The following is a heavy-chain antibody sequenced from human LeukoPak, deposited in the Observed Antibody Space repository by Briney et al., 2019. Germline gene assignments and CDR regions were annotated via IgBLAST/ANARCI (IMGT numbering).Heavy chain of an antibody. D-gene: IGHD2-2*01. V-gene: IGHV1-18*01. CDR1: GYTFTSYG. CDR2: ISAYNGNT. Sequence: ASVKVSCKASGYTFTSYGISWVRQAPGQGLEWMGWISAYNGNTNYAQKPQGRVTMTTDTSTSTAYMELRSLRSDDTAVYYCARVVVPAALYNRFDPWGQGTLVTVSS. CDR3: ARVVVPAALYNRFDP. J-gene: IGHJ5*02.